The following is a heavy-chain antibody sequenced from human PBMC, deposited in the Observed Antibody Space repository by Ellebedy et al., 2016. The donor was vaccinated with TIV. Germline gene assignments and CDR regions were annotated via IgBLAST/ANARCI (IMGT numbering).Heavy chain of an antibody. CDR2: ISGSGNNT. V-gene: IGHV3-23*01. Sequence: GGSLRLSCAASGVTFSSNAMSWVRQAPGKGLEWVSVISGSGNNTYYGGSVKGRFTISRDTSKNTLYLQMNSLRADDTAIYYCAKNSGSSAYHVLDVWGQGTTVTVPS. J-gene: IGHJ6*02. CDR1: GVTFSSNA. CDR3: AKNSGSSAYHVLDV. D-gene: IGHD3-10*01.